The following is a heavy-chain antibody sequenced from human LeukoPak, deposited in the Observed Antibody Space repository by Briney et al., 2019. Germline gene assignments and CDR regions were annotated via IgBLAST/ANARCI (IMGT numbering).Heavy chain of an antibody. J-gene: IGHJ4*02. D-gene: IGHD3-10*01. Sequence: PGGSLRLSCAASGFTFNSYWMNWVRQAPGKGLEWVANIKQDGTAKNYVDSVKGRFTISRDNAKNSLYLQMNSLRAEDTAVYYCARGGAYWGQGTLVTVSS. CDR3: ARGGAY. V-gene: IGHV3-7*01. CDR1: GFTFNSYW. CDR2: IKQDGTAK.